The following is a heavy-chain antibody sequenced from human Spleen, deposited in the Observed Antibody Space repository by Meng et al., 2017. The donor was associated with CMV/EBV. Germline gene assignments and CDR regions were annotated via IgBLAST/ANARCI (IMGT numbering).Heavy chain of an antibody. V-gene: IGHV4-61*01. Sequence: STVSVASVSSANYYWNWIRQPPGKGLEWIGYIHYSGSTTYNPSLTSRVTISLDTSKNQFSLKLSSVTAADTAVYYCAREERRWFDPWGQGTLVTVSS. J-gene: IGHJ5*02. CDR1: VASVSSANYY. CDR2: IHYSGST. CDR3: AREERRWFDP.